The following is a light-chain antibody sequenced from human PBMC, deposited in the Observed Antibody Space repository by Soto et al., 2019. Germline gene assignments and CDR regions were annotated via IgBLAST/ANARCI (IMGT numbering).Light chain of an antibody. Sequence: SYELTQSPSVSVAPGKTARITCGGNNIGSKRVHWYQQKPGQAPVLVIYYDSDRPSGIPERFSGSNSGNTATLTISRVEAGDEADYYCHVWDGSSDHVVFGGGTKLTV. CDR2: YDS. CDR3: HVWDGSSDHVV. J-gene: IGLJ2*01. CDR1: NIGSKR. V-gene: IGLV3-21*04.